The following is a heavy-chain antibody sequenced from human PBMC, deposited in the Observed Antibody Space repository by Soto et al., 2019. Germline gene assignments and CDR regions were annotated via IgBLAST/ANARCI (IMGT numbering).Heavy chain of an antibody. V-gene: IGHV3-48*02. CDR2: ISSSSSTI. CDR3: ARSYYDSSGYYFPFDY. D-gene: IGHD3-22*01. Sequence: GGSLRLSCAASGFTFSSYSMNWVRQAPGKGLEWVSYISSSSSTIYYADSVKGRFTISRDNAKNSLYLQMNSLRDEDTAVYYCARSYYDSSGYYFPFDYWGQGTLVTVSS. CDR1: GFTFSSYS. J-gene: IGHJ4*02.